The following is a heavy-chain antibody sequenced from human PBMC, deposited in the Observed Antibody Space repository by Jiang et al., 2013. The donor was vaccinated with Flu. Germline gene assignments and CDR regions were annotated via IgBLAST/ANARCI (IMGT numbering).Heavy chain of an antibody. D-gene: IGHD1-1*01. CDR1: GFTFSSYD. V-gene: IGHV3-33*01. J-gene: IGHJ6*02. CDR2: IWFDGSNQ. Sequence: GVVQPGRSLRLSCAASGFTFSSYDMHWVRQAPGKGLEWVAVIWFDGSNQYYADSVKGRFTISRDNSKNTLYLQMHSLRAEDTAVYYCARAGNWNPPAYYGMDVWGQGTTVTVSS. CDR3: ARAGNWNPPAYYGMDV.